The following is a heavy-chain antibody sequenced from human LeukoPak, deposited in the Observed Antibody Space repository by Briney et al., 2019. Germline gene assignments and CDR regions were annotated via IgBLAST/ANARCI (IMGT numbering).Heavy chain of an antibody. V-gene: IGHV3-21*01. CDR3: ARDQVGATIFDS. J-gene: IGHJ4*02. D-gene: IGHD1-26*01. Sequence: PGRSLRLSCAASGFTFSSYSMNWVRQAPGKGLEWVSSISSSSSYIYYADSVKGRFTISRDNAKNSLYRQMTSLRAEETAVYYCARDQVGATIFDSWGQGTLVTVSS. CDR2: ISSSSSYI. CDR1: GFTFSSYS.